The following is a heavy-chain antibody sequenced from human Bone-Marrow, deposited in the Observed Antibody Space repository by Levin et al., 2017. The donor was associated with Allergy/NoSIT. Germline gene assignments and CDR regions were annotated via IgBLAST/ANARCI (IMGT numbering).Heavy chain of an antibody. V-gene: IGHV3-33*01. D-gene: IGHD1-26*01. Sequence: GGSLRLSCAASGFTFSSYGMHWVRQAPGKGLEWVAVIWYDGSNKYYADSVKGRFTISRDNSKNTLYLQMNSLRAEDTAVYYCARRSGIVGAKDDAFDIWGQGTMVTVSS. CDR3: ARRSGIVGAKDDAFDI. J-gene: IGHJ3*02. CDR1: GFTFSSYG. CDR2: IWYDGSNK.